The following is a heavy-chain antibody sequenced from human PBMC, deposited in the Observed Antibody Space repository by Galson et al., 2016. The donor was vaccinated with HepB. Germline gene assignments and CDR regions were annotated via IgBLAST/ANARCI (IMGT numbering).Heavy chain of an antibody. CDR3: ARLRIIFGVVRPQHNWFDP. CDR1: GGSISSYY. D-gene: IGHD3-3*02. J-gene: IGHJ5*02. CDR2: VNLSGST. Sequence: SETLSLTCTLSGGSISSYYWSWIRQPPGKGLEWIGDVNLSGSTNYNPSLKSRVTISLDTSNNQFSLQLTSVTAADTAVYFCARLRIIFGVVRPQHNWFDPWSQGTLVTVSS. V-gene: IGHV4-34*01.